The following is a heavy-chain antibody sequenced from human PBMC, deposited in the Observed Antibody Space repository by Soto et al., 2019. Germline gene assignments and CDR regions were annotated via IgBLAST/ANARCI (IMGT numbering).Heavy chain of an antibody. CDR2: IYYSGST. CDR1: GGSLSSGDYY. V-gene: IGHV4-30-4*01. D-gene: IGHD3-3*01. Sequence: QVQLQESGPGLVKPSQTLSLTCTVSGGSLSSGDYYWSWIRQPPGKGLEWIGYIYYSGSTYYNPSLKSRVTISVDPSKNQSSLKLSSVTAADTAVYYCARTFGVVPTGGMDVWGQGTTVTVSS. J-gene: IGHJ6*02. CDR3: ARTFGVVPTGGMDV.